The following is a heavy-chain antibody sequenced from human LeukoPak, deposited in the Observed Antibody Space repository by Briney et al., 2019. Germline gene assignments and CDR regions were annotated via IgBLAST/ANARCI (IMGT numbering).Heavy chain of an antibody. Sequence: SETLSLTCTVSGGSISSGGYYWSWIRQHPGKGLEWIGYIYYSGSTYYNPSLKSRVTISVDTSKNRFSLKLSSVTAADTAVYYCARDKRWFGELGYYYYYGMDVWGQGTTVTVSS. CDR2: IYYSGST. CDR3: ARDKRWFGELGYYYYYGMDV. V-gene: IGHV4-31*03. CDR1: GGSISSGGYY. J-gene: IGHJ6*02. D-gene: IGHD3-10*01.